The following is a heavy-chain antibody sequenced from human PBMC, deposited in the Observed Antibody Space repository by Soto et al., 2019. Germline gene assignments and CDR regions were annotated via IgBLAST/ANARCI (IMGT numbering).Heavy chain of an antibody. V-gene: IGHV4-4*07. D-gene: IGHD6-13*01. CDR3: ARDFDSSSWYRLYQ. CDR2: IYTSGTA. Sequence: QVQLQESGPGLVKPSETLSLSCTVSGGSIKTYYWSWVRQTAGKGLEWIGRIYTSGTANYNPPLKGRVIMSVDTSKNQFSLKMTSVTAADTAVYYCARDFDSSSWYRLYQWGQGIPVSVSS. J-gene: IGHJ4*02. CDR1: GGSIKTYY.